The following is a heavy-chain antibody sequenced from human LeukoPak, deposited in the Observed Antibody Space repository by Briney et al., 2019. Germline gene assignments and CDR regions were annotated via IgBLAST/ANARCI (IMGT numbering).Heavy chain of an antibody. CDR1: GGSFSGYY. CDR2: INHSGST. D-gene: IGHD4-11*01. CDR3: AYSNYDPTFDY. Sequence: SETLSLTCAMYGGSFSGYYWSWIRQPPGKGLEWIGEINHSGSTNYNPSLKSRVTMSVDTSKSQFSLKVNSVTAADTATYFCAYSNYDPTFDYWGQGALVTVSS. J-gene: IGHJ4*02. V-gene: IGHV4-34*01.